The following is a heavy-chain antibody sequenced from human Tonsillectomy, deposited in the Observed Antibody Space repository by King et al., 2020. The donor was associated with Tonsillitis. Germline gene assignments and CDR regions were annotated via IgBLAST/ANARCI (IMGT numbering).Heavy chain of an antibody. Sequence: EQLQQWGAGLLKPSETLSLTCAVYGGSFSGYYWSWIRQPPGKGLEWTREINHSGTANSNPSLKSRVTISVDTSNNQFSLELSAVTAADTAVYYCARQRHRLGGDATGEFFDLWGQGTWVIVAS. CDR1: GGSFSGYY. CDR2: INHSGTA. CDR3: ARQRHRLGGDATGEFFDL. D-gene: IGHD3-10*01. J-gene: IGHJ4*02. V-gene: IGHV4-34*01.